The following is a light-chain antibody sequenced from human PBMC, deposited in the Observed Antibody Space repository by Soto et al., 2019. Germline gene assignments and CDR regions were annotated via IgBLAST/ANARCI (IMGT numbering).Light chain of an antibody. Sequence: EIVLTQSPGTLSLSPGEIATLSCRASQSVTSSYLAWYQQKPGQTPRLLIYDVSSRASGIPDRFSGSGSGTDFTLTISRLEPEDFAVYYCHQYGRSPFTFGPGTKVDIK. CDR2: DVS. CDR1: QSVTSSY. J-gene: IGKJ3*01. V-gene: IGKV3-20*01. CDR3: HQYGRSPFT.